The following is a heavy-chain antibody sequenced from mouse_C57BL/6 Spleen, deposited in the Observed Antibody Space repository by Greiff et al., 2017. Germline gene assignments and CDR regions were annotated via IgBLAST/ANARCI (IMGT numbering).Heavy chain of an antibody. V-gene: IGHV14-4*01. D-gene: IGHD2-1*01. Sequence: EVQLLQSGAELVRPGASVKLSCTASGFNIKDDYMHWVKQRPEQGLEWIGWIDPENGDTEYASKFQGKATITADTSSNTAYLQLSSLTSEDTAVYYCTALSTIRTFDYWGQGTTLTVSS. CDR1: GFNIKDDY. J-gene: IGHJ2*01. CDR3: TALSTIRTFDY. CDR2: IDPENGDT.